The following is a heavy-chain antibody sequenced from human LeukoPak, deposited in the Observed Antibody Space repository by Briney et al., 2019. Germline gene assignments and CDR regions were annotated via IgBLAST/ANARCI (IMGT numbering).Heavy chain of an antibody. CDR2: IYYSGST. V-gene: IGHV4-39*07. D-gene: IGHD4-17*01. CDR1: GGSISSSSYY. Sequence: SETLSLTCTVSGGSISSSSYYWGWIRQPPGKGLEWIGSIYYSGSTYYNPSLKSRVTISVDTSKNQFSLKLSSVTAADTAVYYCASGLDYGVANWFDPWGQGALVTVSS. CDR3: ASGLDYGVANWFDP. J-gene: IGHJ5*02.